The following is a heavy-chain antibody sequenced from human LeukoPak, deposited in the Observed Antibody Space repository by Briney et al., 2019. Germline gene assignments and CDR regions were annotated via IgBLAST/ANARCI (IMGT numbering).Heavy chain of an antibody. D-gene: IGHD6-19*01. CDR1: GFTFSSYA. CDR2: ISGSGDTT. Sequence: GGSLRLSCAASGFTFSSYAMSWVRQAPGKGLEWVSVISGSGDTTYYADSVKGRFTISRDNSKNTLFLQMNSLRAEDTAVYYCAKGLAGTSAYYYQGLDVWGQGTTVTVSS. CDR3: AKGLAGTSAYYYQGLDV. V-gene: IGHV3-23*01. J-gene: IGHJ6*02.